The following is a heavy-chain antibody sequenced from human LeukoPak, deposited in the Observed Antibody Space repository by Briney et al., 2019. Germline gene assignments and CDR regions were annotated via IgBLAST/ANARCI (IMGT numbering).Heavy chain of an antibody. V-gene: IGHV4-34*01. CDR1: GASFSGYY. CDR2: INHSGIT. J-gene: IGHJ4*02. Sequence: PSETLSLTCAFYGASFSGYYWRWIRQPPGKGLEWIGEINHSGITTYNPSLKSRVTISVDTSKKQFSLELNSVTAADTAVYYCAISHKWLLLDYWGQGTLVTVSS. D-gene: IGHD2-15*01. CDR3: AISHKWLLLDY.